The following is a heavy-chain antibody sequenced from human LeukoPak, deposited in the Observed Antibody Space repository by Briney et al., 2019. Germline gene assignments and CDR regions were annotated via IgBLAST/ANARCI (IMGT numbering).Heavy chain of an antibody. D-gene: IGHD3-10*01. CDR3: ARDLFGESYFDY. Sequence: SQTLSLTCTVSGGSISSGGYYWSWIRQPPGKGLEWIGYIYHSGSTYYNPSLKSRVTISVDRSKNRFSLKLSSVTAADTAVYYCARDLFGESYFDYWGQGTLVTVSS. V-gene: IGHV4-30-2*01. CDR1: GGSISSGGYY. CDR2: IYHSGST. J-gene: IGHJ4*02.